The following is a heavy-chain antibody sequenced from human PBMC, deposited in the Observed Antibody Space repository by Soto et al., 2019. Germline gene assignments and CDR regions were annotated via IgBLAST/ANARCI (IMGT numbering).Heavy chain of an antibody. V-gene: IGHV4-30-4*01. Sequence: PSETLSLTCTVSGGSISSGDYYWSWIRQPPGKGLEWIGYIYYSGSTYYNPSLKSRVTISVDTSKNQFSLKLSSVTAADTAVYYCARDLRITMVRGVYYYYGMDVWGQGTTVTVSS. CDR3: ARDLRITMVRGVYYYYGMDV. D-gene: IGHD3-10*01. CDR2: IYYSGST. J-gene: IGHJ6*02. CDR1: GGSISSGDYY.